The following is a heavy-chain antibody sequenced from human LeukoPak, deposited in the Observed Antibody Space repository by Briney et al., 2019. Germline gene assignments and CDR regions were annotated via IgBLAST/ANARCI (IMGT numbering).Heavy chain of an antibody. V-gene: IGHV4-39*07. CDR1: GGSISSSSYY. Sequence: SETLSLTCTVSGGSISSSSYYWGWIRQPPGKGLEWIGSIYYSGSTYYNPSLKSRVTISVDTSKNQFSLKLSSVTAADTAVYYCARDPITMVQGVIPEGPWGQGTLVTVSS. CDR2: IYYSGST. J-gene: IGHJ5*02. D-gene: IGHD3-10*01. CDR3: ARDPITMVQGVIPEGP.